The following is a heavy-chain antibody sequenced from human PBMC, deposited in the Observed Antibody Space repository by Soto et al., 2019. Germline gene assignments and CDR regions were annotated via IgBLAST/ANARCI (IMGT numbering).Heavy chain of an antibody. CDR2: IDPSDSYT. CDR3: ARHRKYYYDSSGYPRLYYYYGMDV. Sequence: GESLKISCNGSGYSFTSYWISWVRQMPGKGLEWMGRIDPSDSYTNYSPSFQGHVTISADKSISTAYLQWSSLKASDTAMYYCARHRKYYYDSSGYPRLYYYYGMDVWGQGTTVTVSS. CDR1: GYSFTSYW. J-gene: IGHJ6*02. D-gene: IGHD3-22*01. V-gene: IGHV5-10-1*01.